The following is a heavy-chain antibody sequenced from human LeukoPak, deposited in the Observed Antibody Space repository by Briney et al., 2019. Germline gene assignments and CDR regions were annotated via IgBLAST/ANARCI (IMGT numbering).Heavy chain of an antibody. CDR3: AKDPAGLTGDDFDY. CDR2: IKSKTDGGTT. CDR1: GFTFSNAW. D-gene: IGHD7-27*01. Sequence: TGGSLRLSCAASGFTFSNAWMSWVRQAPGKGLEWVGRIKSKTDGGTTDYAAPVKGRFTIPRDDSKNTLYLQMNSLRAEDTAVYYCAKDPAGLTGDDFDYWGQGTLVTVSS. V-gene: IGHV3-15*01. J-gene: IGHJ4*02.